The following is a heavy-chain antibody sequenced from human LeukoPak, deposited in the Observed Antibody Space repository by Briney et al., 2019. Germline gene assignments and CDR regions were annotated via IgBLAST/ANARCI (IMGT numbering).Heavy chain of an antibody. V-gene: IGHV3-11*01. J-gene: IGHJ4*02. CDR1: GFTFSDSY. Sequence: GGSLRLSCAASGFTFSDSYMSWIRQVPGKGLEWISYISDSADTIYYADSVKGRFTISGDNAKNSLYLQMNSLIAEDTAVYYCAREGGDWGEGYFDYWGQGTLVTVSS. CDR2: ISDSADTI. CDR3: AREGGDWGEGYFDY. D-gene: IGHD3-16*01.